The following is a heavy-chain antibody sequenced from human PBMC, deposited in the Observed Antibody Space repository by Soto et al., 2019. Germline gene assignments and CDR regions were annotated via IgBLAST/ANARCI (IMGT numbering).Heavy chain of an antibody. CDR3: ARHRYYEGSVPGYGMDV. V-gene: IGHV3-11*01. CDR1: GFTFSDYY. D-gene: IGHD3-16*01. CDR2: ISNGGSFI. J-gene: IGHJ6*02. Sequence: GGSLRLSCAASGFTFSDYYMSWIRQAPGKGLEYISYISNGGSFIYYADSVKGRFTISSDTAKTSLYLQMNSLRAEDTALYYCARHRYYEGSVPGYGMDVWGQGTTVTVSS.